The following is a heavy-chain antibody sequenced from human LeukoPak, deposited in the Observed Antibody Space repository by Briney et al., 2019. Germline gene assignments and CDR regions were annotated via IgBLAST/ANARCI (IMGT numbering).Heavy chain of an antibody. J-gene: IGHJ4*02. Sequence: SETLSLTCTVSGGSISSSRYYWGWIRQPPGKGLEWIGSFYYSGSTYYNPSLKSRVTISVDTSKNQFSLKLSSVTAADTAVYYCARGPLYTTSWSFDYWGQGTLVTVSS. CDR3: ARGPLYTTSWSFDY. V-gene: IGHV4-39*01. CDR1: GGSISSSRYY. D-gene: IGHD6-13*01. CDR2: FYYSGST.